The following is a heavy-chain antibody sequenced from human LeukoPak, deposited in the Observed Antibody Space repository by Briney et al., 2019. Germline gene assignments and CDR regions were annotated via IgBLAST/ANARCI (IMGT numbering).Heavy chain of an antibody. J-gene: IGHJ4*02. CDR2: INHSGST. D-gene: IGHD3-3*01. CDR3: ARASRVLRFLEWLFVGGSELDY. CDR1: GGSFSGYY. V-gene: IGHV4-34*01. Sequence: SETLSLTCAVYGGSFSGYYWSWIRQPPGKGLEWIGEINHSGSTNYNPSLKSRVTISVDTSKNQFSLKLSSVTAADTAVYYCARASRVLRFLEWLFVGGSELDYWGQGTLVTVSS.